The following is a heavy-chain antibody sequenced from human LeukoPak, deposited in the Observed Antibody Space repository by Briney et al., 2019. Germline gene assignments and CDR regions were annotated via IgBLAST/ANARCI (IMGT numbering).Heavy chain of an antibody. CDR3: PRKHGINWYFDL. V-gene: IGHV1-2*02. CDR2: INPNSGGT. CDR1: GYTFTGYY. Sequence: ASVKVSCKASGYTFTGYYMHWVRQAPGQGLEWMGWINPNSGGTNYAQKFQGRVTMTRDTSISTAYMELSRLRSDDTAVYYCPRKHGINWYFDLWGRGTLVTVSS. J-gene: IGHJ2*01.